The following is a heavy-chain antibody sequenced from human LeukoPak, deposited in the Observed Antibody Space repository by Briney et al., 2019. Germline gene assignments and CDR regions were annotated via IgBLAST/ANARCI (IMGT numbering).Heavy chain of an antibody. CDR2: IYPGDSDT. Sequence: GESLKISCETSGYKMSLYWIGWVRQMPGKGLEWMGIIYPGDSDTTYSPSFQGQVTISADKSISTAYLQWSSLKASDTAMYYCARRRDGYNYVGTDYWGQGTLVTVSS. CDR1: GYKMSLYW. V-gene: IGHV5-51*01. D-gene: IGHD5-24*01. J-gene: IGHJ4*02. CDR3: ARRRDGYNYVGTDY.